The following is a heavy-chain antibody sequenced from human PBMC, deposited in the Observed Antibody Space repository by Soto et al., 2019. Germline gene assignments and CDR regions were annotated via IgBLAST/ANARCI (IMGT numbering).Heavy chain of an antibody. J-gene: IGHJ4*02. D-gene: IGHD5-18*01. CDR3: ARGKYTYGSDY. CDR2: ISYGSSST. V-gene: IGHV3-48*02. CDR1: GFTFSNYG. Sequence: EVQLVESGGGLVQSGGSRRLSCTASGFTFSNYGMNWIRQAPGKGLEWISFISYGSSSTYYADSVKGRFTFSRDNAKNSLYLQMNSLRDEDTAVYYCARGKYTYGSDYWGQGAMVTVSS.